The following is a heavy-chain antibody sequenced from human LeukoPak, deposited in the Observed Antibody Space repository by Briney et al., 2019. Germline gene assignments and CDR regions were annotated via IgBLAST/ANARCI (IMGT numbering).Heavy chain of an antibody. J-gene: IGHJ2*01. D-gene: IGHD4-17*01. CDR1: GGXISSSSYY. CDR2: IYDSGDT. Sequence: SETLSLTCTVSGGXISSSSYYWGCIRQPPGKGLEWIGSIYDSGDTYYNPSLKSRVTISVDTSKNQFSLKLSSVTAADTAVYYCARRATVTGWYFDLWGRGTLVTVSS. CDR3: ARRATVTGWYFDL. V-gene: IGHV4-39*01.